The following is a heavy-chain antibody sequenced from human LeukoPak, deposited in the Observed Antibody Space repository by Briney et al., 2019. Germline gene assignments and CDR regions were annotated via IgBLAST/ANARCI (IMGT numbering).Heavy chain of an antibody. D-gene: IGHD6-6*01. CDR3: ARASIALPYYYYYMDV. CDR1: GYTFTSYD. CDR2: MNPNSGNT. V-gene: IGHV1-8*01. J-gene: IGHJ6*03. Sequence: ASVKVSCKASGYTFTSYDINWVRQAAGQGLEWMGWMNPNSGNTGYAQKFQGRVTMTRNTPISTAYMELSSLRSEDTAVYYCARASIALPYYYYYMDVWGKGTTVTVSS.